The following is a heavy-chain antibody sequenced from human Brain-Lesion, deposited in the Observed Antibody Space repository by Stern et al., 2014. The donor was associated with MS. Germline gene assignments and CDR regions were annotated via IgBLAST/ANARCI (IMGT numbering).Heavy chain of an antibody. CDR3: ARHDSVPRPSQLYSARDRGPGYFDY. CDR1: GGSISSSTYY. V-gene: IGHV4-39*01. D-gene: IGHD1-26*01. Sequence: QVQLVESGPGLVKPSETLSLTCTVSGGSISSSTYYWAWIRQPPGKGLEWIGNIYYSGFTYYNPSLKSRVTISVDMSKNQFSLKLSSLTAADTAIYYCARHDSVPRPSQLYSARDRGPGYFDYWGQGTLVTVSS. J-gene: IGHJ4*02. CDR2: IYYSGFT.